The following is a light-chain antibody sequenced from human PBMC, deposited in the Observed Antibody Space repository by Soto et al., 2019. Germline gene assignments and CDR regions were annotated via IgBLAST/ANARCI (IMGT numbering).Light chain of an antibody. V-gene: IGKV3-20*01. CDR2: GAS. CDR3: QQYGSSPQGT. CDR1: QSVSSSY. J-gene: IGKJ1*01. Sequence: EIVLTQSPCTLSLSPGERATLSCRASQSVSSSYLAWYHQKPGQAPRLLIYGASSRATGIPERFSGSGSGTDFTLTISRLEPEDFAVYYCQQYGSSPQGTFGQGTKVDIK.